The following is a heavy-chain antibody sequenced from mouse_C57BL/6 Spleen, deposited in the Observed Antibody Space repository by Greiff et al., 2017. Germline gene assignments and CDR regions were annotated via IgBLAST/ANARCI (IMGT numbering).Heavy chain of an antibody. J-gene: IGHJ2*01. CDR1: GYTFTGYW. Sequence: QVQLLQSGAGLMKPGASVKLSCTATGYTFTGYWIEWVKQRPGHGLEWIGEIIPGSGSTNYNETFKGKATFSADTSSNTAYMQLSSLTTEDTAIYSWARYYSNYGYVDYWGQGTTLTVSS. V-gene: IGHV1-9*01. CDR3: ARYYSNYGYVDY. D-gene: IGHD2-5*01. CDR2: IIPGSGST.